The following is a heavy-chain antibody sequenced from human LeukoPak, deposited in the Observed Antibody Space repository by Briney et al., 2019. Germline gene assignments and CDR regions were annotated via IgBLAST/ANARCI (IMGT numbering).Heavy chain of an antibody. CDR3: ARGRLDMVQGVRRDWFDP. J-gene: IGHJ5*02. V-gene: IGHV4-34*01. CDR2: INHSGST. D-gene: IGHD3-10*01. Sequence: SETLSLTCAVYGGSFSGYYWSWIRQPPGKGLEWIGEINHSGSTNYNPSLKSRVTISVDTSKNQFSLKLSSVTAADTAVYYCARGRLDMVQGVRRDWFDPWGQGTLVTVSS. CDR1: GGSFSGYY.